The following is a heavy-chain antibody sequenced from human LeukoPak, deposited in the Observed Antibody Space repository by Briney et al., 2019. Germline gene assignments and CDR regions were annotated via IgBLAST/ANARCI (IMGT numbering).Heavy chain of an antibody. CDR2: IISCGSTI. D-gene: IGHD2-2*01. CDR3: ARDEPFPAGYCSSTACYYYGMDV. Sequence: GESLRLSCGPCGFPLRDYYMRWIRQAPGRGVEWVSYIISCGSTIHYAHSVKGRFTISRDNAKNSQYLQMNSLRAEDTAVYYCARDEPFPAGYCSSTACYYYGMDVWGQGTTVTVSS. J-gene: IGHJ6*02. CDR1: GFPLRDYY. V-gene: IGHV3-11*01.